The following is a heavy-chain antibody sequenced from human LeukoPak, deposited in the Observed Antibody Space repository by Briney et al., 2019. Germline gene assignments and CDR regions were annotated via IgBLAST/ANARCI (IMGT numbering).Heavy chain of an antibody. CDR2: ISGSGGST. CDR1: GFTFSSYG. Sequence: GGSLRLSCAASGFTFSSYGMSWVRQAPGKGLEWVSAISGSGGSTYYADSVKGRFTISRDNSKNTLYLQMNSLRAEDTAVYYCAKGKYYDFWSGYYTGGFDYWGQGTLVTVSS. CDR3: AKGKYYDFWSGYYTGGFDY. D-gene: IGHD3-3*01. J-gene: IGHJ4*02. V-gene: IGHV3-23*01.